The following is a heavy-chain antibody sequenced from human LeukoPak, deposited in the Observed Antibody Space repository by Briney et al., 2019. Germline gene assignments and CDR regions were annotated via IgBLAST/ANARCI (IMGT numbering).Heavy chain of an antibody. V-gene: IGHV3-21*01. CDR1: GFTFSSYS. D-gene: IGHD3-10*01. J-gene: IGHJ4*02. Sequence: PGGSLRLSCAASGFTFSSYSMNWVRQAPGKGLEWVSSISSSSSYIYYADSVKGRFTISRDNAKNSLYPQMNSLRAEDTAVYYCARVEYYYGSGSYRVFDYWGQGTLVTVSS. CDR3: ARVEYYYGSGSYRVFDY. CDR2: ISSSSSYI.